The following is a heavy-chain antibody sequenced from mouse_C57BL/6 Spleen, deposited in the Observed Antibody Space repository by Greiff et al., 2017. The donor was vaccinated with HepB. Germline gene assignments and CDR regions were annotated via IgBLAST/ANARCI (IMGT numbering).Heavy chain of an antibody. J-gene: IGHJ2*01. D-gene: IGHD1-1*01. CDR2: FYPGSGSI. V-gene: IGHV1-62-2*01. CDR3: ARHGRSSYYGSSYGYFDY. Sequence: VKLVESGAELVKPGASVKLSCKASGYTFTEYTIHWVKQRSGQGLEWIGWFYPGSGSIKYNEKFKDKATLTADKSSSTVYMELSRLTSEDSAVYFCARHGRSSYYGSSYGYFDYWGQGTTLTVSS. CDR1: GYTFTEYT.